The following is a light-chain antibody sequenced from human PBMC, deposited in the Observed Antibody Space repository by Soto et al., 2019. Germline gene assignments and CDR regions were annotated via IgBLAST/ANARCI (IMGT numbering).Light chain of an antibody. V-gene: IGLV2-14*01. J-gene: IGLJ3*02. CDR2: KVS. CDR1: SSDVGDGDF. CDR3: CSYTRSYTWV. Sequence: QSALTQPASVSGSPSQSITISCTGTSSDVGDGDFVSWYQQRPGNAPKLMIYKVSNRPSGVSNRFSGSKSGNTASLTISGLQAEDEAEYYCCSYTRSYTWVFGGGTKLTVL.